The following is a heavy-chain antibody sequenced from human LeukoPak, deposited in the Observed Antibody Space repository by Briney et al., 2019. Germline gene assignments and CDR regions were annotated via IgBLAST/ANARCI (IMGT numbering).Heavy chain of an antibody. CDR2: VSGGGGST. CDR1: GFTFTNFG. D-gene: IGHD3-22*01. Sequence: TGGSLRLSCAASGFTFTNFGMSWVRQAPGKGLEWVSAVSGGGGSTFYADSVKGRFTISRDNSKNTVYLQMNSLRAEDTAIYYCAKGKNSGYYYHFDYWGQGTLVTVSS. V-gene: IGHV3-23*01. CDR3: AKGKNSGYYYHFDY. J-gene: IGHJ4*02.